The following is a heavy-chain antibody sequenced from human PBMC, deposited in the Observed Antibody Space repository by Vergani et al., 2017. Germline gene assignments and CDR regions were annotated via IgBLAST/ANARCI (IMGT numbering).Heavy chain of an antibody. CDR1: GFTFNHYA. CDR2: ISGSGGST. J-gene: IGHJ6*02. D-gene: IGHD5-12*01. Sequence: EVQLLESGGDLVQPGGSLRLSCAASGFTFNHYAMHWVRQAPGKGLEWVSGISGSGGSTYYAGSVKGRFTISRDSSKNTLYLQMNSLSAVDTAVYYCAKANPWNSGYDYLCYYHAMDVWGQGTTVTVSS. CDR3: AKANPWNSGYDYLCYYHAMDV. V-gene: IGHV3-23*01.